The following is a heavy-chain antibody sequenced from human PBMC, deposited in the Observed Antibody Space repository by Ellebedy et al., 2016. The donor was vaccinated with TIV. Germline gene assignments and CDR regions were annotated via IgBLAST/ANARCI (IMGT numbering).Heavy chain of an antibody. CDR1: GYTFTSYF. CDR2: INPASGNS. J-gene: IGHJ4*02. V-gene: IGHV1-46*01. CDR3: ARGDNYYYDSRCYYYNY. D-gene: IGHD3-22*01. Sequence: ASVKVSCKASGYTFTSYFLYWVRQAPGQGLEWMGMINPASGNSNYAKKFQGRVAMTRDTSTNTVYMELSSLRSEDTAVYYCARGDNYYYDSRCYYYNYWGQGTLVTVSS.